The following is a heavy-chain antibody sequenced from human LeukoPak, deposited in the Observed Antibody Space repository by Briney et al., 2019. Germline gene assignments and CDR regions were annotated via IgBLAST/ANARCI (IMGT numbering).Heavy chain of an antibody. J-gene: IGHJ6*03. V-gene: IGHV3-7*01. CDR3: ASSIAARPTYYYMDV. D-gene: IGHD6-6*01. CDR2: IKQDGSEK. CDR1: GFTFSSYW. Sequence: GGSLRLSCAASGFTFSSYWMSWVRQAPGKELEWVANIKQDGSEKYYVDSVKGRFTISRDNAKNSLYLQMNSLRAEDTAVYYCASSIAARPTYYYMDVWGKGTTVTVSS.